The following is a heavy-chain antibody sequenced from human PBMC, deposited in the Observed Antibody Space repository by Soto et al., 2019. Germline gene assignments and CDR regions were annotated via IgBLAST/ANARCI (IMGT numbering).Heavy chain of an antibody. CDR1: GDSITSSSHY. D-gene: IGHD6-6*01. V-gene: IGHV4-39*01. CDR2: IYYDGNT. J-gene: IGHJ4*02. CDR3: ARSSIEPRVFMYPFDS. Sequence: PSETLSLTCTVSGDSITSSSHYWGWIRQSPGKGLESIANIYYDGNTYYNPSLKSRVAISLDTSKNQFSLRLNSVTAADTAVYYCARSSIEPRVFMYPFDSWGQGTLVTVSS.